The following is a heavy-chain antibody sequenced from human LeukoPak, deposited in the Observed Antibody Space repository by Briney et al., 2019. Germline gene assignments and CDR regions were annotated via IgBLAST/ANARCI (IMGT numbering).Heavy chain of an antibody. CDR3: ARGRCYGMDV. CDR1: GFTFDDYA. CDR2: ISWNSGSI. Sequence: PGGSLRLSCTASGFTFDDYAMHWVRHAPGKGLEWVSGISWNSGSIGYADSVKGRFTISRDNAENTLYLQMNSLRAEDTAVYYCARGRCYGMDVWGQGTTVTVSS. V-gene: IGHV3-9*01. J-gene: IGHJ6*02.